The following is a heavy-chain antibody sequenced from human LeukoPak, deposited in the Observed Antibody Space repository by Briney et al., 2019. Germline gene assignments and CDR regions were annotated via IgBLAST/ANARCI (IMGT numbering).Heavy chain of an antibody. D-gene: IGHD2-2*01. CDR2: IYHSGST. CDR1: GYSISSGYY. Sequence: PSETLSLTSAVSGYSISSGYYWGWIRQPPGKGLEWIGSIYHSGSTYYNPSLKSRVTISVDTSKNQFSLKLSSVTAADTAVYYCVVVPAANPEPYYYYYYMDVWGQGTLVTVSS. V-gene: IGHV4-38-2*01. J-gene: IGHJ6*03. CDR3: VVVPAANPEPYYYYYYMDV.